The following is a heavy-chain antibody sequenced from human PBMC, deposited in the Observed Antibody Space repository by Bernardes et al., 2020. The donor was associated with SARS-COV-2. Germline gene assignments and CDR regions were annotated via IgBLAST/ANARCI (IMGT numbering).Heavy chain of an antibody. Sequence: VGSLCLSCAASGFIFNNAWMGWVRQAPGPGLAGVGRIKRIADGGTTDFAAPVKGRFTISRDDSKNTLYLQMNGLKIEDTAVYFCTTDRAIAIRPLFDYWGQGTLVTVSS. CDR3: TTDRAIAIRPLFDY. J-gene: IGHJ4*02. D-gene: IGHD6-6*01. V-gene: IGHV3-15*01. CDR1: GFIFNNAW. CDR2: IKRIADGGTT.